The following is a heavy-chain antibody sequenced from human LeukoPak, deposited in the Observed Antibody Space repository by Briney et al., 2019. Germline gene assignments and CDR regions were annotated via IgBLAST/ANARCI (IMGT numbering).Heavy chain of an antibody. CDR2: INHSGST. J-gene: IGHJ5*02. CDR1: GGSISSSSYY. Sequence: PSETLSLTCTVSGGSISSSSYYWGWIRQPPGKGLEWIGEINHSGSTNYNPSLKSRVTISVDTSKNQFSLKLSSVTAADTAVYYCARHATYYDANWFDPWGQGTLVTVSS. V-gene: IGHV4-39*01. CDR3: ARHATYYDANWFDP. D-gene: IGHD3-22*01.